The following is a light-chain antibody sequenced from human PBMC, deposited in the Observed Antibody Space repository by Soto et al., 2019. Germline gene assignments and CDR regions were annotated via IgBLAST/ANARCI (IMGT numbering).Light chain of an antibody. Sequence: ETVLTQSPATLSLSPGETATLSCRASQRVTNNLAWYQWKLGQPPRLLIYGASTRATGIPVRFRGSGSGTEFTLTISSLQSEGSAVYYCQQHHNWPWTFGQGTRVELK. V-gene: IGKV3-15*01. J-gene: IGKJ1*01. CDR1: QRVTNN. CDR3: QQHHNWPWT. CDR2: GAS.